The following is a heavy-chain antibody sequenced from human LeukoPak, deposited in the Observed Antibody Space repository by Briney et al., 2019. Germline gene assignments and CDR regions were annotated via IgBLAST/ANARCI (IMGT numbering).Heavy chain of an antibody. CDR2: IYSGGST. D-gene: IGHD6-19*01. V-gene: IGHV3-66*01. Sequence: GGSLRLSCAASGFTVSSNYMSWVRQAPGKGLEWVSVIYSGGSTYYADSVKGRFTISRDNSKNTLYLQMNSLRAEDTAVYYCAGSQWLGTDWFDPWGQGTLVTVSS. CDR3: AGSQWLGTDWFDP. J-gene: IGHJ5*02. CDR1: GFTVSSNY.